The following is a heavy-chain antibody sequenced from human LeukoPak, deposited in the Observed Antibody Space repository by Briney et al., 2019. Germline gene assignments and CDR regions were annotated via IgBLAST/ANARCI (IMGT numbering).Heavy chain of an antibody. Sequence: ASVKVSCKASGYTFTSYSISWVRQAPGQGLEWMGWISAYNGNTNYAQKLQGRVTMTTDTSTSTAYMELRSLRSDDTAVYYCARGGEQQLVPPYGMDVWGQGTTVTVSS. CDR1: GYTFTSYS. CDR2: ISAYNGNT. V-gene: IGHV1-18*01. J-gene: IGHJ6*02. D-gene: IGHD6-13*01. CDR3: ARGGEQQLVPPYGMDV.